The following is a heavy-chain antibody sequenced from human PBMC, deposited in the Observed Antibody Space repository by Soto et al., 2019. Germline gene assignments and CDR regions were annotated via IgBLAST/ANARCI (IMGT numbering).Heavy chain of an antibody. CDR2: ISSGGHTA. V-gene: IGHV3-23*01. Sequence: EVRVLDSGGGLVQPGGSLRLTCAAYGFGFSNFAMAWVRQAPGKGFEWVSVISSGGHTANYADSVKGRFTISRDNYRNTVVLQMNSLRADDTAVYHCAKVRGGGFGDALDYWGQGTLVTVSP. J-gene: IGHJ4*02. CDR3: AKVRGGGFGDALDY. D-gene: IGHD3-16*01. CDR1: GFGFSNFA.